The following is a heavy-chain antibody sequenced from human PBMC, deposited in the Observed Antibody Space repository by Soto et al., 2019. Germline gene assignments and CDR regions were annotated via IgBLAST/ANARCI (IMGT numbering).Heavy chain of an antibody. D-gene: IGHD4-17*01. CDR1: GGSISSYY. Sequence: QVQLQESGPGLVKPSETLSLTCTVSGGSISSYYWSWIRQPPRKGLEWIGYIYYTGSTNHNHSLKSRATTSVDTSKNQFSLKVSSVTAADMAVYYCARVHGDYWYFDLWGRGTLVTVSS. J-gene: IGHJ2*01. CDR2: IYYTGST. V-gene: IGHV4-59*01. CDR3: ARVHGDYWYFDL.